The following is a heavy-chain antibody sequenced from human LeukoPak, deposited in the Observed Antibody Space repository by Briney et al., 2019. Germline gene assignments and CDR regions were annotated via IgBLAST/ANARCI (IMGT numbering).Heavy chain of an antibody. CDR2: INHSGST. Sequence: SETLSLTCAVYGGSFSGYYWSWIRQPPGKGLEWIGEINHSGSTNYNPSLKSRVTISVDTSKNQFSLKLSSVTAADTAVYYCARYYVWGSYRYKYFDYWGQGTLVTVSS. D-gene: IGHD3-16*02. CDR1: GGSFSGYY. V-gene: IGHV4-34*01. J-gene: IGHJ4*02. CDR3: ARYYVWGSYRYKYFDY.